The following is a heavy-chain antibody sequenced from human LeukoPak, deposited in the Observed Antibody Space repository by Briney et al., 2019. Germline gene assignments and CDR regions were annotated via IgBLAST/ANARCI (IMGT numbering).Heavy chain of an antibody. CDR2: IYHSGST. V-gene: IGHV4-38-2*02. D-gene: IGHD2-2*01. J-gene: IGHJ4*02. Sequence: SETLSLTCTVSGYSISSGYYWGWIRQPPGKGLEWIGTIYHSGSTYYNPSLKSRVTISVDTSKNQFSLKLTSVTAADTAVYCCARVRGYRSSTICYRYYFDYWGQGTLVTVSS. CDR1: GYSISSGYY. CDR3: ARVRGYRSSTICYRYYFDY.